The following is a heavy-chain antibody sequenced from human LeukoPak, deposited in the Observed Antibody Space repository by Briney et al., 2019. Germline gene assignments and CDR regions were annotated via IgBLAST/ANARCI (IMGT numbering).Heavy chain of an antibody. CDR1: GYTFTSYG. CDR3: ARFHDYVWGSYRPKNFDY. J-gene: IGHJ4*02. CDR2: ISAYNGNT. D-gene: IGHD3-16*02. Sequence: ASVKVSCKASGYTFTSYGISWVRQAPGQGLEWMGWISAYNGNTNYAQKLQGRVTMTTDTSTSTAYMELRSLRSDDTAVYYCARFHDYVWGSYRPKNFDYWGQGTLVTVSS. V-gene: IGHV1-18*01.